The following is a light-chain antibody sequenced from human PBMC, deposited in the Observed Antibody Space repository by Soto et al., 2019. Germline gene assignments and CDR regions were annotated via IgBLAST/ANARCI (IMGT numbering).Light chain of an antibody. CDR1: NLGDKY. CDR2: QDT. Sequence: SYELTQPTSVSVSPGQTASITCSGENLGDKYVCWYQQKPGQSPVLVIFQDTKRPSGIPERFSGSNSGNTASLTISGTQSMDEAAYFCQAWDSTNVVFGGGTKLTVL. CDR3: QAWDSTNVV. V-gene: IGLV3-1*01. J-gene: IGLJ2*01.